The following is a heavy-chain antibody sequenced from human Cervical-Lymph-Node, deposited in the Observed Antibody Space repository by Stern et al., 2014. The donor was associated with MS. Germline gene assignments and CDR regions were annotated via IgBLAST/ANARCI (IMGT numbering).Heavy chain of an antibody. CDR3: ARDRSGYYYDSSGYNNPPFDY. Sequence: EVHLVESGGGLVKPGGSLRLSCAASGFTFSSYSMNWVRQAPGKGLEWVSSISSSSSYIYYADSVKGRFTISRDNAKNSLYLQMNSLRAEDTAVYYCARDRSGYYYDSSGYNNPPFDYWGQGTLVTVSS. CDR1: GFTFSSYS. CDR2: ISSSSSYI. V-gene: IGHV3-21*01. J-gene: IGHJ4*02. D-gene: IGHD3-22*01.